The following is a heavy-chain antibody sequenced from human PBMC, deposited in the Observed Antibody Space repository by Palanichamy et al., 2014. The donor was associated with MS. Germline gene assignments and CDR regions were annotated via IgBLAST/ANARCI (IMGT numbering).Heavy chain of an antibody. D-gene: IGHD3-9*01. Sequence: EVQLVESGGGLVQPGGSLRLSCAGSGFTFSNYWMSWVRQAPGKGLEWVANIEKDGSEKYYVDSVKGRFTISRDNAENSLYLQMNRLRVEDTAVYYCANDWAHVGRWNYWGQGTLVVVSS. J-gene: IGHJ4*02. CDR1: GFTFSNYW. CDR2: IEKDGSEK. V-gene: IGHV3-7*03. CDR3: ANDWAHVGRWNY.